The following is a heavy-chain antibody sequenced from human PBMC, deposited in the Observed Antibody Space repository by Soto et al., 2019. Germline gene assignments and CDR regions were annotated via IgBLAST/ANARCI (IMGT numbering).Heavy chain of an antibody. Sequence: QVQLVESGGGVVQPGRSLRLSCAASGFTFSSYGMHWVRQAPGKGLEWVAVISYDGSNKYYADSVKGRFTISRDNSKNTLYLQMNSLRAEDTAVYYCATVVVVNAFDIWGQGTMVTVSS. J-gene: IGHJ3*02. D-gene: IGHD3-22*01. CDR2: ISYDGSNK. CDR1: GFTFSSYG. V-gene: IGHV3-30*03. CDR3: ATVVVVNAFDI.